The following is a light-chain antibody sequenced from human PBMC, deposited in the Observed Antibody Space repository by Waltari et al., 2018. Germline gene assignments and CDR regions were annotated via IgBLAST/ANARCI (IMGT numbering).Light chain of an antibody. V-gene: IGKV1-39*01. CDR3: QQSYSTLPLT. J-gene: IGKJ4*01. Sequence: DIQMTQSPSSLSASVGDRVTITCRASQSISSYLNWYQQKPGKAPTLLIYAASSLQSGVPSRFSGSVSGTDFTLTISSLQPEDFATYYCQQSYSTLPLTFGGGTKVEIK. CDR1: QSISSY. CDR2: AAS.